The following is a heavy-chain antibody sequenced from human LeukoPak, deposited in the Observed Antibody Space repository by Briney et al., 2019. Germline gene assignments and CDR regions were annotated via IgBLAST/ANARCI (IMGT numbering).Heavy chain of an antibody. CDR1: GYTFTGYY. CDR2: INPNSGGT. CDR3: ARAPHGDFNFDY. V-gene: IGHV1-2*02. J-gene: IGHJ4*02. Sequence: GESLKVSCKASGYTFTGYYMHWVRQAPGQGLEWMGWINPNSGGTNYAQKFQGRVTMTRDTSISTAYMELSRLRSDDTAVYYCARAPHGDFNFDYWGQGTLVTVSS. D-gene: IGHD4-17*01.